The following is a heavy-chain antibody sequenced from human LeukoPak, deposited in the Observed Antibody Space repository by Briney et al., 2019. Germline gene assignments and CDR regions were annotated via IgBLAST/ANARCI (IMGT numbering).Heavy chain of an antibody. D-gene: IGHD3-22*01. Sequence: SETLSLTCAVYGGSFSGYYWGWIRQPPGKGLEWIGSIYHSGSTYYNPSLKSRVTISVDTSKNQFSLKLSSVTAADTAVYYCARETSSITMIVVAMGSYFDYWGQGTLVTVSS. CDR2: IYHSGST. CDR3: ARETSSITMIVVAMGSYFDY. CDR1: GGSFSGYY. J-gene: IGHJ4*02. V-gene: IGHV4-38-2*02.